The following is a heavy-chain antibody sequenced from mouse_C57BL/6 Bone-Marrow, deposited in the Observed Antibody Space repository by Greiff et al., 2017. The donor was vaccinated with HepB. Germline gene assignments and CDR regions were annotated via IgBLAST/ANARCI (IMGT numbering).Heavy chain of an antibody. V-gene: IGHV1-76*01. J-gene: IGHJ3*01. CDR3: ARSYYGRAWFAY. CDR1: GYTFTDYY. Sequence: VQLQQSGAELVRPGASVKLSCKASGYTFTDYYINWVKQRPGQGLEWIARIYPGSGNTYYNEKFKGKTTLTADKSSSTTYMQLTSLTSEDSAVYFFARSYYGRAWFAYWGQGTLVTVSA. CDR2: IYPGSGNT. D-gene: IGHD1-1*02.